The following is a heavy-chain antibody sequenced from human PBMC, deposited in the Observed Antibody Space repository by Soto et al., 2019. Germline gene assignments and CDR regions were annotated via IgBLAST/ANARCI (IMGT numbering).Heavy chain of an antibody. V-gene: IGHV1-18*01. CDR1: GYTFTSYG. CDR2: ISAYNGNT. D-gene: IGHD3-22*01. CDR3: ARDLVSGSVVMTSFGY. Sequence: ASVKVSCKASGYTFTSYGISWVRQAPGQGLEWMGWISAYNGNTNYAQKLQGRVTMTTDTSTSTAYMELRSLRSDDTAVYYCARDLVSGSVVMTSFGYRGQGTLVTVSS. J-gene: IGHJ4*02.